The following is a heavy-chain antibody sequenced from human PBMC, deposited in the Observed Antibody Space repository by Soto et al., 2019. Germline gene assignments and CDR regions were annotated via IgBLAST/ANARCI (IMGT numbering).Heavy chain of an antibody. J-gene: IGHJ5*02. CDR1: GGSFSGYY. V-gene: IGHV4-34*01. CDR2: INHSGST. Sequence: SETLSLTCAVYGGSFSGYYWSWIRQPPGKGLEWIGEINHSGSTNYNPSLKSRVTISVDTSKNQFSLKLSSVTAADTAVYYCARKCIVLMVYALNWFDPWGQGTLVTVSS. CDR3: ARKCIVLMVYALNWFDP. D-gene: IGHD2-8*01.